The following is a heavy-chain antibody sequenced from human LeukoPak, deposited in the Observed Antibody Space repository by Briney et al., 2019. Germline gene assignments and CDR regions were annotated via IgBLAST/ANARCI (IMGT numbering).Heavy chain of an antibody. CDR3: VRGTPTPGMDY. CDR2: IDTTTGNP. D-gene: IGHD3-10*01. J-gene: IGHJ4*02. V-gene: IGHV7-4-1*02. Sequence: ASVKVTCKASGYPFSTHFLNWVRQAPGQGLEWMGNIDTTTGNPRYAQDFTGRFVFSLDTSVSTAYLQITSLKADDTAAYYCVRGTPTPGMDYWGQGTQVTVSS. CDR1: GYPFSTHF.